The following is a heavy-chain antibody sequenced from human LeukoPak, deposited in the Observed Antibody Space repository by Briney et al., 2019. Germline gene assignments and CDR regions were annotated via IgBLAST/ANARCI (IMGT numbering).Heavy chain of an antibody. Sequence: GGSLRLSCAASGFTVSSNYMSWVRQAPGKGLEWVSVIYSGGSTYYADSVKGRFTISRDNSKNTLYPQMNSLRAEDTAVYYCARSYYYDSSGPPEFDYWGQGTLVTVSS. CDR1: GFTVSSNY. J-gene: IGHJ4*02. CDR3: ARSYYYDSSGPPEFDY. CDR2: IYSGGST. V-gene: IGHV3-53*01. D-gene: IGHD3-22*01.